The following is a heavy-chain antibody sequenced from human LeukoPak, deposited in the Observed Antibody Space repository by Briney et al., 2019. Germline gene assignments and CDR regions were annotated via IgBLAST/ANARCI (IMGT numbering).Heavy chain of an antibody. CDR2: ISSSGSTI. CDR3: ARVGKMIPDVWFDP. CDR1: GFTFSDYY. Sequence: PGGSLRLSCAASGFTFSDYYMSWIRQAPGKGLEWVSYISSSGSTIYYADSVKGRFTISRDNAKNSLYLQMNSLRAEDTAVYYCARVGKMIPDVWFDPWGQGTLVTVSS. J-gene: IGHJ5*02. V-gene: IGHV3-11*04. D-gene: IGHD1-14*01.